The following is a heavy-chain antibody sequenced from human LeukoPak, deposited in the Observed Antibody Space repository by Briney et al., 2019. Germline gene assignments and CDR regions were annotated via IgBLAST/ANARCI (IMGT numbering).Heavy chain of an antibody. CDR2: IYYSGST. D-gene: IGHD6-19*01. J-gene: IGHJ4*02. V-gene: IGHV4-4*02. Sequence: PSGTLSLTCAVSGGSISSSNWWSWVRQPPGKGLEWIGYIYYSGSTNYNPSLKSRVTISVDTSKNQFSLKLSSVTAADTAVYYCARGIAVAGWTTFGYWGQGTLVTVSS. CDR3: ARGIAVAGWTTFGY. CDR1: GGSISSSNW.